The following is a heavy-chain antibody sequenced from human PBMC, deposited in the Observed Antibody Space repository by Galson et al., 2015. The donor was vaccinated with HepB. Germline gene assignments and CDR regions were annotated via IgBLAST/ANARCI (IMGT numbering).Heavy chain of an antibody. CDR2: IDWDDDK. Sequence: PALVKPTQTLKLTCTLSGFSLTTGGMSVSWIRQPPGKALEWLARIDWDDDKYYRTSLKTRLTVSKDTSKNEVVLTMTNMDPVDTATYYCARSGAPFHYCSGESCYATFDYWGQGSLVTVSS. V-gene: IGHV2-70*11. J-gene: IGHJ4*02. D-gene: IGHD2-15*01. CDR3: ARSGAPFHYCSGESCYATFDY. CDR1: GFSLTTGGMS.